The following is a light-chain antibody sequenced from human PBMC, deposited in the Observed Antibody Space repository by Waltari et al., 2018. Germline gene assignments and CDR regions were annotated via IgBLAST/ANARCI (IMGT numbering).Light chain of an antibody. V-gene: IGLV7-43*01. CDR3: ALYYGNARWV. CDR1: TWPVLRNYY. Sequence: QPVVTQEPSLTVSPGGPVTPTCTPPTWPVLRNYYPNWFQQKPGQAPPSLIYDTNKRHFWTPARFSGSLLGGKAALTLSRALPEDEADYYCALYYGNARWVFGGGTKLTVL. J-gene: IGLJ3*02. CDR2: DTN.